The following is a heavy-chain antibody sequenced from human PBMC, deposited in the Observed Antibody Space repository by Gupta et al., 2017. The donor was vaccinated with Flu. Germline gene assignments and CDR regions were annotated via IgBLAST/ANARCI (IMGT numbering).Heavy chain of an antibody. J-gene: IGHJ4*02. D-gene: IGHD1-26*01. Sequence: EVQLLESGGGLVQPGGSLRLSCAASGLTFSSYAMSWVRQAPGKGLEWVSGSSGGGGSTNYADSVKGRFTISRDNSKNTVDLQMNSLRAEDTAVYYCAESEASGNYDLDYWGQGTRVTVSS. CDR1: GLTFSSYA. CDR2: SSGGGGST. CDR3: AESEASGNYDLDY. V-gene: IGHV3-23*01.